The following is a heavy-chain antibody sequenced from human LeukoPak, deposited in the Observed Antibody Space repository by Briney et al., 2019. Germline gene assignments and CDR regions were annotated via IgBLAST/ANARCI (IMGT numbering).Heavy chain of an antibody. CDR3: ARQEMVRGVISWFDP. V-gene: IGHV5-10-1*01. D-gene: IGHD3-10*01. CDR1: GYSFTSCW. J-gene: IGHJ5*02. CDR2: IDPSDSYT. Sequence: GESLKISCQGSGYSFTSCWISWVRQMPGKGLEWMGRIDPSDSYTNYSPSFQGHVTISADKSISTAYLQWSSLKASDTAMYYCARQEMVRGVISWFDPWGQGTLVTVSS.